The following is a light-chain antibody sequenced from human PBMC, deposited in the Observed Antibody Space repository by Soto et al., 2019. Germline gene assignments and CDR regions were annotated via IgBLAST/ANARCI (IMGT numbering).Light chain of an antibody. CDR2: DVT. J-gene: IGLJ3*02. V-gene: IGLV2-14*01. CDR3: TSYTSSITRYV. CDR1: SSDIGGYNY. Sequence: QSALTQPASVSGSPGQSITISCTGTSSDIGGYNYVSWYQQDPGKAPKLIIYDVTNRPSGVSNRFSGSKSGNTASLTISGLQAEDQADYYCTSYTSSITRYVFGGGTKPTVL.